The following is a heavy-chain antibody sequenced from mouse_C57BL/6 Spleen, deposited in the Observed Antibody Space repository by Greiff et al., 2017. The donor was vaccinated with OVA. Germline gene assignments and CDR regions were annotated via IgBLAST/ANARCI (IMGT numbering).Heavy chain of an antibody. Sequence: EVHLVESGPGLVKPSQSLSLTCSVPGYSITSGYYWNWIRQFPGNKLEWMGYISYDGSNNYNPSLKNRISITRDTSKNQFFLKLNSVTTEDTATYYCARGYYLVGSAMDYWGQGTSVTVSS. CDR2: ISYDGSN. CDR3: ARGYYLVGSAMDY. J-gene: IGHJ4*01. V-gene: IGHV3-6*01. CDR1: GYSITSGYY. D-gene: IGHD1-1*01.